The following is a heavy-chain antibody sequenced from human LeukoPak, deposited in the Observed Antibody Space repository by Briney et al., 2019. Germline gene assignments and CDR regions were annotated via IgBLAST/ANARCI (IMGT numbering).Heavy chain of an antibody. D-gene: IGHD3-22*01. CDR3: ARLPFFFYDSSGYYYDY. V-gene: IGHV3-23*01. Sequence: GGSLRLSCADSGFTFNNYAMSWVRQAPGKGLEWASSIAGSGVSTDYPAPVKGRCTISKDKSKNTLYLEMNSLRAEDTAVYYCARLPFFFYDSSGYYYDYWGQGTLVTVSS. CDR1: GFTFNNYA. J-gene: IGHJ4*02. CDR2: IAGSGVST.